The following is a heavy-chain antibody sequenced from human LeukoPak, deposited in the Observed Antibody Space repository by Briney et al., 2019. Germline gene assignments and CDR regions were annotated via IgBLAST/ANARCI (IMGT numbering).Heavy chain of an antibody. V-gene: IGHV3-30*18. CDR1: GFTFSSYG. CDR2: ISYDGSNK. D-gene: IGHD4-17*01. Sequence: GGSLRLSCAASGFTFSSYGMHWVRQAPGKGLEWVAVISYDGSNKYYADSVKGRFTISRDNSKNTLYLQMNSLRAEDTAVYYCAKKGDYGYYFDYWGQGTLVTVSS. J-gene: IGHJ4*02. CDR3: AKKGDYGYYFDY.